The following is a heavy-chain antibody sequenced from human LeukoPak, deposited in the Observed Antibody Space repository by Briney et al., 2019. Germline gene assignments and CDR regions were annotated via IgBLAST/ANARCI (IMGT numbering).Heavy chain of an antibody. V-gene: IGHV3-23*01. D-gene: IGHD3-3*01. CDR3: ARDHEAPPVYYDFWSGYYTAYYYGMDV. J-gene: IGHJ6*02. CDR2: ISGSGGST. CDR1: GFTFSSYA. Sequence: HPGGSLRLSCAASGFTFSSYAMSWVRQAPGKGLEWVSGISGSGGSTYYADSVKGRFTISRDNSKNTLYLQMNSLRAEDTAVYYCARDHEAPPVYYDFWSGYYTAYYYGMDVWGQGTTVTVSS.